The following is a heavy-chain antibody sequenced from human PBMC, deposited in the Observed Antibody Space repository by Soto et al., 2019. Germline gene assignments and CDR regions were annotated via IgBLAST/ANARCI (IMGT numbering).Heavy chain of an antibody. CDR3: ASFDRVVAATSLGY. D-gene: IGHD2-15*01. V-gene: IGHV3-11*01. Sequence: GGSLRLSCAASGFTFSDYYMSWIRQAPGKGLEWVSYISSSGSTIYYADSVKGRFTISRDNAKNSLYLQMNSLRAEDTAVYYCASFDRVVAATSLGYWGQGTLVTVSS. J-gene: IGHJ4*02. CDR1: GFTFSDYY. CDR2: ISSSGSTI.